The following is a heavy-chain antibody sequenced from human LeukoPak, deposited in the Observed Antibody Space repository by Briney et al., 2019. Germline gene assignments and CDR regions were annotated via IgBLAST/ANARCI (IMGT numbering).Heavy chain of an antibody. CDR3: ARERLLNAFDI. D-gene: IGHD2/OR15-2a*01. J-gene: IGHJ3*02. CDR1: GFTFSSYA. V-gene: IGHV3-21*01. Sequence: GGSLRLSCAASGFTFSSYAMSWVRQAPGKGLEWVSSISSSSSYIYYADSVKGRFTISRDNAKNSLYLQMNSLRAEDTAVCYCARERLLNAFDIWGQGTMVTVSS. CDR2: ISSSSSYI.